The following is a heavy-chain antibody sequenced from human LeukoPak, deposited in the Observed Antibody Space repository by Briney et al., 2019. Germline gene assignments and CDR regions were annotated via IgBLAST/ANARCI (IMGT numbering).Heavy chain of an antibody. CDR3: ARSYSSSSYFDY. Sequence: SETLSLTCTVSGGSISSYYWSWIRQPPGEGLEWIGYIYYSGSTNYNPSLKSRVTISVDTSKNQFSLKLSSVTAADTAVCYCARSYSSSSYFDYWGQGTLVTVSS. D-gene: IGHD6-13*01. J-gene: IGHJ4*02. V-gene: IGHV4-59*01. CDR2: IYYSGST. CDR1: GGSISSYY.